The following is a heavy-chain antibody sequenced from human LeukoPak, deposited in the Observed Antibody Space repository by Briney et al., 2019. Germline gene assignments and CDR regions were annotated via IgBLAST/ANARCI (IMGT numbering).Heavy chain of an antibody. V-gene: IGHV4-30-4*01. Sequence: SQTLSLTCTVSGGSISSGDYYWSWIRQPPGKGLEWIAYMYYSGSTYYNPSLKSRVTMSADTSKNQLSLKLSSVIAADTAVYYCARPYYYDSRIDPWGQGILVTVSS. CDR1: GGSISSGDYY. CDR2: MYYSGST. CDR3: ARPYYYDSRIDP. J-gene: IGHJ5*02. D-gene: IGHD3-22*01.